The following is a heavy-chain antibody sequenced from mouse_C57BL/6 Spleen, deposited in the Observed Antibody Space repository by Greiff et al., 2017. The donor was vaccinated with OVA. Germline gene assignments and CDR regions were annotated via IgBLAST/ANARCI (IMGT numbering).Heavy chain of an antibody. CDR1: GYSFTGYF. Sequence: EVQLKQSGPELVKPGDSVKISCKASGYSFTGYFMNWVMQSHGKSLEWIGRINPYNGDTFYNQKFKGKATLTVDKSSSTAHMELRSLTSEDSAVYYCARAYYSNYEDYWGQGTSVTVSS. J-gene: IGHJ4*01. CDR2: INPYNGDT. V-gene: IGHV1-20*01. CDR3: ARAYYSNYEDY. D-gene: IGHD2-5*01.